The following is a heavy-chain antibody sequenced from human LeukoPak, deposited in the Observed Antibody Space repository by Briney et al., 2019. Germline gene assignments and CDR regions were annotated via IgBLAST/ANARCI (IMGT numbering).Heavy chain of an antibody. J-gene: IGHJ3*02. CDR1: GFTFSTYS. Sequence: GGSLRLSCAASGFTFSTYSMNWARQAPGKGLEWVSSITSSSRYMYYADSVKGRFTISRDNAKNSLYLQMSSLRAEDTAMYYCARDPSYRGFDVFDIWGQGTMVTVSS. D-gene: IGHD3-10*01. CDR3: ARDPSYRGFDVFDI. V-gene: IGHV3-21*01. CDR2: ITSSSRYM.